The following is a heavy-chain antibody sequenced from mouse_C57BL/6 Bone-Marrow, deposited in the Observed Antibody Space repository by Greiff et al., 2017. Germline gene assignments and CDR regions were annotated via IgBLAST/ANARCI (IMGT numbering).Heavy chain of an antibody. D-gene: IGHD3-2*02. V-gene: IGHV5-6*01. CDR3: ARHGSGPYYYAMDY. Sequence: EVQLQESGGDLVKPGGSLKLSCAASGFTFSSYGMSWVRQTPDKRLEWVATISSGGSYTYYPDSVKGRFTISRDNAKNTLYLQMSSLKSEDTAMYYCARHGSGPYYYAMDYWGQGTSVTVSS. CDR2: ISSGGSYT. CDR1: GFTFSSYG. J-gene: IGHJ4*01.